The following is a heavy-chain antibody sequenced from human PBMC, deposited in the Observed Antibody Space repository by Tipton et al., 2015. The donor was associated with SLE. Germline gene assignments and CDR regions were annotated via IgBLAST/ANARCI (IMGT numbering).Heavy chain of an antibody. CDR2: IWYDGNNK. V-gene: IGHV3-33*01. D-gene: IGHD3-10*01. Sequence: SLRLSCAASGFTFSYYGMHWVRQAPGKGLEWVAVIWYDGNNKYYADSVKGRFTISRDNAKNSLYLQMNSLRDEDTAVYYCARDLIRVHGERGYWGQGTLVTVSS. CDR1: GFTFSYYG. J-gene: IGHJ4*02. CDR3: ARDLIRVHGERGY.